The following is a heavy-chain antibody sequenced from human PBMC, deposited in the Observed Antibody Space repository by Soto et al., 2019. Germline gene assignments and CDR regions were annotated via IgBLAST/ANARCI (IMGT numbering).Heavy chain of an antibody. D-gene: IGHD6-6*01. CDR2: INPNSGGT. CDR1: GYTFTGYY. V-gene: IGHV1-2*04. J-gene: IGHJ6*02. CDR3: ARLSSSLNGMDV. Sequence: ASVKVSCKASGYTFTGYYMHWVRQAPGQGLEWMGWINPNSGGTNYAQKFQGWVTMTRDTSISTAYMELSRLRSDDTAVYYCARLSSSLNGMDVWGQXPTVNISS.